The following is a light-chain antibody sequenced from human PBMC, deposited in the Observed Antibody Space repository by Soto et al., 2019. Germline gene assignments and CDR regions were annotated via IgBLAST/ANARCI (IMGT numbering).Light chain of an antibody. CDR3: QQRSNWPPGT. CDR2: DAS. Sequence: EIVWTQSPATLSLSPGERATLSCRASQSVSSYLAWYQQKPGQAPRLLIYDASNRATGIPARFSGSGSGTDFTLTISSLEPEDFAVYYCQQRSNWPPGTFGGGTKVDIK. CDR1: QSVSSY. J-gene: IGKJ4*01. V-gene: IGKV3-11*01.